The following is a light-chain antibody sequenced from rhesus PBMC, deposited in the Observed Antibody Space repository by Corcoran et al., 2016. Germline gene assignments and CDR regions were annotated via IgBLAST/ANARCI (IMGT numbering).Light chain of an antibody. CDR1: QGISDY. CDR2: AAY. CDR3: LQGYSTPYS. V-gene: IGKV1-36*02. Sequence: DIQMTQSPSSLSASVGDRVTITCRASQGISDYLNWYQQKPGKAPKRLIYAAYSLESGVPSRFSGSGSGTDVNLTISSLQPEDFAAYYCLQGYSTPYSFGQGTKVEIK. J-gene: IGKJ2*01.